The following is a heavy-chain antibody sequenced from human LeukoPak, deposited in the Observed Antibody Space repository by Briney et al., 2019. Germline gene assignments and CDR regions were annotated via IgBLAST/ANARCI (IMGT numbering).Heavy chain of an antibody. CDR2: IYYSGST. Sequence: SETLSLTCTVPGGSISSYYWSWIRQPPGKGLEWIGYIYYSGSTNYNPSLKSRVTISVDTSKNQFSLKLSSVTAADTAVYYCARDSSSRYYNWFDPWGQGTLVTVSS. CDR3: ARDSSSRYYNWFDP. J-gene: IGHJ5*02. CDR1: GGSISSYY. V-gene: IGHV4-59*01. D-gene: IGHD6-6*01.